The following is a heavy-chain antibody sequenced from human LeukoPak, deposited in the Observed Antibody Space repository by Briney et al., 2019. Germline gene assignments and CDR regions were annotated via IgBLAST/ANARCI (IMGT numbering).Heavy chain of an antibody. Sequence: SETLSLTCTVSGGSISSYYWSWIRQPAGKGLEWIGRIYTSGSTNYNPSLKSRVTMSVDTSKNQFSLKLSSVTAADTAVYYCARGPSILTGYSSLFYFDYWGQGTLVTVSS. J-gene: IGHJ4*02. CDR2: IYTSGST. V-gene: IGHV4-4*07. CDR1: GGSISSYY. D-gene: IGHD3-9*01. CDR3: ARGPSILTGYSSLFYFDY.